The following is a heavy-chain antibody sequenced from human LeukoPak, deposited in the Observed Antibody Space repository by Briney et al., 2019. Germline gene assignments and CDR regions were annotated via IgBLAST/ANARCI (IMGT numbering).Heavy chain of an antibody. CDR2: INTNTGNP. Sequence: GASVKVSCKTSGYTFTSYAMNWVRQAPGQGLEWMGWINTNTGNPTYAQGFTGRFVFSLDTSVSTAYLQISSLKAEDTAMYYCACLTYYYDSSGYYYPFDYWGQGTLVTVSS. CDR3: ACLTYYYDSSGYYYPFDY. V-gene: IGHV7-4-1*02. CDR1: GYTFTSYA. J-gene: IGHJ4*02. D-gene: IGHD3-22*01.